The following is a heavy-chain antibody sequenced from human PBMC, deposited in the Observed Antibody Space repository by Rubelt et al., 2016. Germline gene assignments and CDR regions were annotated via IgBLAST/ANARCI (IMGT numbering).Heavy chain of an antibody. CDR3: ARETKTYYYDSSGSHFDY. J-gene: IGHJ4*02. V-gene: IGHV3-53*01. D-gene: IGHD3-22*01. Sequence: EVQLVESGGGLIQPGGSLRLSCAASGFTVSSNYMSWVRQAPGKGLEWVSVIYSGGSTYYADSVKGRFTSSRDNSKNTLYLQMNSLRAEDTAVYYCARETKTYYYDSSGSHFDYWGQGTLVTVSS. CDR2: IYSGGST. CDR1: GFTVSSNY.